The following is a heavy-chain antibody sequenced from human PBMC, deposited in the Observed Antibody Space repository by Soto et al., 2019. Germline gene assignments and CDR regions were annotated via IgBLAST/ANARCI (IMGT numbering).Heavy chain of an antibody. CDR2: INPSGGST. J-gene: IGHJ6*02. Sequence: ASVKVSCKASGYTFTSYYMHWVRQAPGQGLEWMGIINPSGGSTSYAQKFQGRVTMTRDTSTSTVYMELSSLGSEDTAVYYCARSHVTTYYYYYGMDVWGQGTTVTVSS. V-gene: IGHV1-46*01. CDR1: GYTFTSYY. CDR3: ARSHVTTYYYYYGMDV. D-gene: IGHD4-17*01.